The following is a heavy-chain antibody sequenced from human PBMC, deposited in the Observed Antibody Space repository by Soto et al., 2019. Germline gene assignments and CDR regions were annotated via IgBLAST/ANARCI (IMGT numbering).Heavy chain of an antibody. V-gene: IGHV4-4*07. J-gene: IGHJ4*02. CDR1: GGSINGYY. Sequence: QVQLQESGPGLVKPSETLSLTCTVSGGSINGYYWSWIRQPAGKAPEWIGRIYTGGDTHYNPSLQSRVTMSVDTSKNQFSLKLTSVTAADTAVYFCARDIAAASLGGHYLNTWSQGTLVTVSS. CDR3: ARDIAAASLGGHYLNT. CDR2: IYTGGDT. D-gene: IGHD6-13*01.